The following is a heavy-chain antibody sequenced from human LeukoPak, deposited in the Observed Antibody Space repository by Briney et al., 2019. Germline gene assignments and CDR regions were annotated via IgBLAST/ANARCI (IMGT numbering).Heavy chain of an antibody. CDR3: MTYNSGHY. CDR1: GFTFSGCD. CDR2: ITTKANNYAT. J-gene: IGHJ4*02. D-gene: IGHD6-19*01. V-gene: IGHV3-73*01. Sequence: GGSLRLSCAASGFTFSGCDMHWVRQASGKGLEWGGRITTKANNYATAYAASLKGRSTISRDDSKNTAYLQMNSLRTEGTALYYCMTYNSGHYWGQGTRVTVSS.